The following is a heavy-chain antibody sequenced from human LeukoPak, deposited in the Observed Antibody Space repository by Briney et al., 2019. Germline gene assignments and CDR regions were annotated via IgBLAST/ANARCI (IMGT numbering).Heavy chain of an antibody. CDR3: ARVMGYSYGYGYYYMDV. Sequence: ASVKVSCKASGGTFSSYAISWVRQAPGQGLEWMGGIIPIFGTANYAQKFQGRVTITADESTSTAYMELSSLRSEDTAVYYCARVMGYSYGYGYYYMDVWGKGTTVTVSS. J-gene: IGHJ6*03. CDR1: GGTFSSYA. D-gene: IGHD5-18*01. V-gene: IGHV1-69*13. CDR2: IIPIFGTA.